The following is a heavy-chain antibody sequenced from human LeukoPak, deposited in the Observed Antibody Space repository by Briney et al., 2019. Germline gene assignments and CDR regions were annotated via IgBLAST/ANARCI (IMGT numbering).Heavy chain of an antibody. V-gene: IGHV3-23*01. CDR3: AKDTPHGRDIVVVPAAIYAPGYYYGMDV. CDR1: GFTLSSYA. Sequence: GGSLRLSCAASGFTLSSYAMSWVRQAPGKGLEWVSAISGSGGSTYYADSVKGRFTISRDNSKNTLYLQMNSLRAEDTAVYYCAKDTPHGRDIVVVPAAIYAPGYYYGMDVWGQGTTVTVSS. D-gene: IGHD2-2*01. CDR2: ISGSGGST. J-gene: IGHJ6*02.